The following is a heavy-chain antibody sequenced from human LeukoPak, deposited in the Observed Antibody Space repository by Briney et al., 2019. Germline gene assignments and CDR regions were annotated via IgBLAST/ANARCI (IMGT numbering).Heavy chain of an antibody. V-gene: IGHV3-9*01. Sequence: PGGSLRLSCAASGFIFNNHAMHWVRQTPGKGLEWVSTISWNGNSIGYADSVKGQFTVSRDNAKNTLYLQVNNLRAEDTAVYYCARGPNSNWSGLDFWGQGTLLTVSS. CDR3: ARGPNSNWSGLDF. CDR2: ISWNGNSI. J-gene: IGHJ4*02. D-gene: IGHD6-6*01. CDR1: GFIFNNHA.